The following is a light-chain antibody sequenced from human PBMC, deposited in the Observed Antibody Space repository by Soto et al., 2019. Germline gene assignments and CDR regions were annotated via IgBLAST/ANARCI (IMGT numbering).Light chain of an antibody. J-gene: IGKJ1*01. Sequence: AIQMTQSPSSLSASVGDRVTITCRASQGVGSDFGWYQQKPGKAPKVLIYGISSLHSGVPSRFSGSGSGTDFTLTITSPQPEDIATYYCLQDYDYPWTFGQGTKVDIK. CDR2: GIS. CDR3: LQDYDYPWT. V-gene: IGKV1-6*01. CDR1: QGVGSD.